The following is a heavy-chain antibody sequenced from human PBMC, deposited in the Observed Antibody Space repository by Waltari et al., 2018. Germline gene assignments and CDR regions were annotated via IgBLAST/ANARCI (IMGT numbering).Heavy chain of an antibody. D-gene: IGHD5-18*01. CDR3: ARVEFHGWWVYSYGYRPYYFDY. CDR1: GWSFSGYY. J-gene: IGHJ4*02. V-gene: IGHV4-34*01. Sequence: QVQLQQWGAGLLKPSETLSLTCAVYGWSFSGYYWSWIRQPPGQGLEWIGEINHSGSTNYNPSLKRRVTISVDTSKNQFSLKLSSVTAADTAVYYCARVEFHGWWVYSYGYRPYYFDYLGQGTLVTVSS. CDR2: INHSGST.